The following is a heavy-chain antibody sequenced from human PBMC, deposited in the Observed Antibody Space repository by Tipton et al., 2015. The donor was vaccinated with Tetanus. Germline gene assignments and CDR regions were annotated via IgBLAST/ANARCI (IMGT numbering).Heavy chain of an antibody. CDR2: ISPSSTTV. CDR1: GFAFSAYS. Sequence: SLRLSCAASGFAFSAYSMHWVRQAPGKGLEWISYISPSSTTVYFAGSVKGRFTISRDNAKNSLYPQMNSLRDEDTAVYYCARGRTNWSVEVDYWGQGTLVTVSS. CDR3: ARGRTNWSVEVDY. V-gene: IGHV3-48*02. J-gene: IGHJ4*02. D-gene: IGHD2-8*01.